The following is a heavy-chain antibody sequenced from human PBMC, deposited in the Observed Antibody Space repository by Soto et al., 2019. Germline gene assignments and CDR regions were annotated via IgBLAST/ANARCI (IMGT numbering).Heavy chain of an antibody. J-gene: IGHJ2*01. CDR3: ARAPTGYYDSSGYYYNYWYFDL. Sequence: GESLRLSCAVFGFPFDDYGMSWVRQAPGKGLECVSVIYSGGSTYYADSVKARFTISRDNSKNTLYLQMNSLRAEDTAVYYCARAPTGYYDSSGYYYNYWYFDLWGRGTLVTVSS. CDR1: GFPFDDYG. D-gene: IGHD3-22*01. V-gene: IGHV3-66*01. CDR2: IYSGGST.